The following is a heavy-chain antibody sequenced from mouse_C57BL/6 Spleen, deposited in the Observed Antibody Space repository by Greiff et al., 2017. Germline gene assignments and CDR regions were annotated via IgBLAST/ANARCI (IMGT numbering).Heavy chain of an antibody. Sequence: QVQLQQPGAELVKPGASVKLSCKASGYTFTSYWMHWVKQRPGQGLEWIGMIHPNSGSTNYNEKFKSKATLTVDKSSSTAYMQLSSLTSEDSAVYYCARDGYGLYYAMDYWGQGTSVTVSS. CDR3: ARDGYGLYYAMDY. D-gene: IGHD2-2*01. J-gene: IGHJ4*01. CDR1: GYTFTSYW. CDR2: IHPNSGST. V-gene: IGHV1-64*01.